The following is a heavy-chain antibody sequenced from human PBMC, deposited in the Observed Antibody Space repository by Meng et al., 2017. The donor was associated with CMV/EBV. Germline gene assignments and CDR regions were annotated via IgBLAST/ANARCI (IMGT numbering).Heavy chain of an antibody. CDR1: GGSFSGYY. D-gene: IGHD3-3*01. Sequence: QVQLQQWGAGLLQPSETLSLTCAVYGGSFSGYYWSWIRQPPGKGLEWIGEINHSGSTNYNPSLKSRVTISVDTSKNQFSLKLSSVTAADTAVYYCARFMGLESFYFDYWGQGTLVTVSS. V-gene: IGHV4-34*01. J-gene: IGHJ4*02. CDR2: INHSGST. CDR3: ARFMGLESFYFDY.